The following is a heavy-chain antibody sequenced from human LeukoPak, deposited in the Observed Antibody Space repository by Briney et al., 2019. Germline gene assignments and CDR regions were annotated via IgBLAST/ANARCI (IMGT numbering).Heavy chain of an antibody. J-gene: IGHJ4*02. Sequence: PSGTLSLTGAVSGGSISSSNWWSWVRPPPGKGLEWIGEIYHSGSTNYNPSLKSRVTISVDKSKNQFSLKLSSVTAADTAVYYCARAQAAAGTGNFDYWGQGTLVTVSS. D-gene: IGHD6-13*01. V-gene: IGHV4-4*02. CDR2: IYHSGST. CDR3: ARAQAAAGTGNFDY. CDR1: GGSISSSNW.